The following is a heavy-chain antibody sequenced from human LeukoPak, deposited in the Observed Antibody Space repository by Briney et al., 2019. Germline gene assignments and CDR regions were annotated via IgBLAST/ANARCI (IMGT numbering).Heavy chain of an antibody. CDR3: ARVYVGIPGLFDY. V-gene: IGHV4-39*07. D-gene: IGHD7-27*01. J-gene: IGHJ4*02. Sequence: SETLSLTCTVSGGSISSSSYYWGWIRQSPEKGLDWIGSFYNRGSSYSNPSLKSRVTISVDRSNNQFSLKLSSVTAADTAVYYCARVYVGIPGLFDYWGQGTLVTVSS. CDR1: GGSISSSSYY. CDR2: FYNRGSS.